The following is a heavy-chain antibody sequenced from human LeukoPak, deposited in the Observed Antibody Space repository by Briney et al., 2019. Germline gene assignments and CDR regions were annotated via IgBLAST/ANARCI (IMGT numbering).Heavy chain of an antibody. CDR3: ASIQSYYFGLDV. CDR2: INTSGSS. Sequence: SQTLSLTCTVSGGSLSSGSYNWSWIRQPAGKGLEWIGRINTSGSSNYNPSLKSRGTISVDTSNNQFSLKLSSVTAADTAVYYCASIQSYYFGLDVWGQGTTVTVSS. J-gene: IGHJ6*02. V-gene: IGHV4-61*02. D-gene: IGHD4-11*01. CDR1: GGSLSSGSYN.